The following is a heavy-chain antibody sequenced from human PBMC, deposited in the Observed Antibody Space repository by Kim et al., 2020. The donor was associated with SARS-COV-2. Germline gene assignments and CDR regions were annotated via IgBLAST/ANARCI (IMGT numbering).Heavy chain of an antibody. V-gene: IGHV3-74*01. D-gene: IGHD6-19*01. Sequence: DADSLKGRCPISRDNAKTTLYLQMNSLRAEDTAVYYCARRQFTSGWYYFDYWGQGTLVTVSS. J-gene: IGHJ4*02. CDR3: ARRQFTSGWYYFDY.